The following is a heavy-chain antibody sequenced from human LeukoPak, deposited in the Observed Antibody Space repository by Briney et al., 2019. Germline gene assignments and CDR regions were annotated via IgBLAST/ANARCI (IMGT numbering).Heavy chain of an antibody. V-gene: IGHV3-21*01. D-gene: IGHD3-10*01. J-gene: IGHJ4*02. Sequence: GGSLRLSRAPSGFTFSSYSMNWVRQAPGTELEWVSSISSSSSYIYYADSVKGRFTISRDNAKNSLYLQMNSLRAEDTAVYYCVRGDPLWFGELGFDYWGQGTLVTVSS. CDR1: GFTFSSYS. CDR3: VRGDPLWFGELGFDY. CDR2: ISSSSSYI.